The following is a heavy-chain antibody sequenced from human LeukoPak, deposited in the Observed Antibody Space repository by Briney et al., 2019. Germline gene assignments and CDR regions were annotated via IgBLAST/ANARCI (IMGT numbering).Heavy chain of an antibody. CDR3: AGDPQFTGYSSSPGAFDI. Sequence: SETLSLTCTVSGGSISSYYWSWIRQPPGKGLEWIGYIYYSGSTNYNPSLKSRVTISVDTSKNQFSLKLSSVTAADTAVYYCAGDPQFTGYSSSPGAFDIWGQGTMVTVSS. J-gene: IGHJ3*02. CDR1: GGSISSYY. V-gene: IGHV4-59*01. CDR2: IYYSGST. D-gene: IGHD6-13*01.